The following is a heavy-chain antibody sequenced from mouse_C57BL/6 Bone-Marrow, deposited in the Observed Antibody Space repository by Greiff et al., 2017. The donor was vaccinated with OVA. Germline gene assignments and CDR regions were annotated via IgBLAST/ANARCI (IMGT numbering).Heavy chain of an antibody. V-gene: IGHV5-6*01. D-gene: IGHD2-3*01. CDR1: GFTFSSYG. J-gene: IGHJ3*01. Sequence: EVKLVESGGDLVKPGGSLKLSCAASGFTFSSYGMSWVRQTPDKRLEWVATISSGGSYTYYPDSVKGRFTISRDNAKNTLYLQMSSLKSEDTAMYYCARHRGWLLRYFDVWGQGTLVTVSA. CDR2: ISSGGSYT. CDR3: ARHRGWLLRYFDV.